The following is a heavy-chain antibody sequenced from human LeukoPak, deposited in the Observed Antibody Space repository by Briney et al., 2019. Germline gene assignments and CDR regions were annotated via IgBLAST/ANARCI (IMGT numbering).Heavy chain of an antibody. Sequence: GGSLRHSCVASGFTFSNSWMIWARQAPGQGLEWVANINKDGGHKCYLDSVKGRFTNSRDNADNSVYLQMDSLRAEDTAIYSCATNTRDYAVPLAYWGQGTLVTVSS. CDR2: INKDGGHK. CDR3: ATNTRDYAVPLAY. V-gene: IGHV3-7*01. CDR1: GFTFSNSW. D-gene: IGHD4-17*01. J-gene: IGHJ4*02.